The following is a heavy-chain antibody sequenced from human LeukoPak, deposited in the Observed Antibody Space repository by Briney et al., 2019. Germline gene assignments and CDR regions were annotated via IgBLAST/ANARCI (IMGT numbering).Heavy chain of an antibody. D-gene: IGHD4-17*01. CDR3: AKDPAAYGDYWFDP. V-gene: IGHV3-23*01. CDR1: GFTFSSYA. CDR2: ISGSGGST. Sequence: PGGSLRLSCAASGFTFSSYAMSWVRQAPGKGLGWVSAISGSGGSTYYADSVKGRFTISRDNSKNTLYLQMNSLRAEDTAVYYCAKDPAAYGDYWFDPWGQGTLVTVSS. J-gene: IGHJ5*02.